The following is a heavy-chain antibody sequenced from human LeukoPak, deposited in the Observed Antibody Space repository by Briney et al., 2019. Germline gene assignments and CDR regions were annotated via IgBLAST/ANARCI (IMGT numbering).Heavy chain of an antibody. CDR3: AKGGGLDV. J-gene: IGHJ6*02. CDR2: IKQDGSEK. Sequence: GGSLRLSCAASGFTFSDYWVTWVRQAPGKGLEWVANIKQDGSEKYLVDSVKGRFTISRDNAKGSLYLQMSNLRAEDTAVYFCAKGGGLDVWGQGATVTVSS. D-gene: IGHD3-16*01. V-gene: IGHV3-7*03. CDR1: GFTFSDYW.